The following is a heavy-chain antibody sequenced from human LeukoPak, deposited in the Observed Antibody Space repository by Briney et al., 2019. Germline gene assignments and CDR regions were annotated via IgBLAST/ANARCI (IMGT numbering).Heavy chain of an antibody. D-gene: IGHD2-2*01. CDR2: IYYSGST. CDR1: GGSISSGDYY. V-gene: IGHV4-30-4*08. J-gene: IGHJ5*02. CDR3: AREGTGYCSSTSYCYWFDP. Sequence: PSETLSLTCTVSGGSISSGDYYWSWIRQPPGKGLEWVGYIYYSGSTYYNPSLTSRVTISVDTSKNQFSLKLSSVTAADTAVYYCAREGTGYCSSTSYCYWFDPWGQGTLVTVSS.